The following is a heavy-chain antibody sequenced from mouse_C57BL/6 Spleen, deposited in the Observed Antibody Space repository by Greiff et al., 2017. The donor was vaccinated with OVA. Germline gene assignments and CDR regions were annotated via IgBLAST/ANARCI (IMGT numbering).Heavy chain of an antibody. V-gene: IGHV1-82*01. J-gene: IGHJ3*01. Sequence: QVQLQQSGPELVKPGASVKISCKASGYAFSSSWMNWVKQRPGKGLEWIGRIYPGDGDTNYNGKFKGKATLTADKSSSTAYMQLSSLTSEDSAVYVCARGDYYGSLAYWGQGTLVTVSA. CDR1: GYAFSSSW. D-gene: IGHD1-1*01. CDR2: IYPGDGDT. CDR3: ARGDYYGSLAY.